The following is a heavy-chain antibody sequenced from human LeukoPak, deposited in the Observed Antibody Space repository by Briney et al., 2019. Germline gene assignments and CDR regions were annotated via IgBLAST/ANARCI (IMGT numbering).Heavy chain of an antibody. V-gene: IGHV4-4*02. CDR2: IYHSGSP. CDR3: ARGGYYGPFDY. Sequence: PSGTLSLTCAVSGGSISSSYWWSWVRQPPGKGLEWIGEIYHSGSPNYNPSLKTRVTISVDNSENQFSLKLTSVTAADTAVYYCARGGYYGPFDYWGQGTLVTVSS. CDR1: GGSISSSYW. J-gene: IGHJ4*02. D-gene: IGHD3-22*01.